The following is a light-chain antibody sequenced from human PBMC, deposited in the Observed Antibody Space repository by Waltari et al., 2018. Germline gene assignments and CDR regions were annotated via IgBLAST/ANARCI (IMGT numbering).Light chain of an antibody. CDR2: GAS. Sequence: EIVLTQSPGTLSLSPGERATLSCRASQSVSSSYLAWYQQKPCQAARLLIYGASSRATGIPDRFSGSGSGTDFTLIISRLEPEDFAVYYCQQYDKSHLTFGGGTKVEIK. V-gene: IGKV3-20*01. CDR3: QQYDKSHLT. CDR1: QSVSSSY. J-gene: IGKJ4*01.